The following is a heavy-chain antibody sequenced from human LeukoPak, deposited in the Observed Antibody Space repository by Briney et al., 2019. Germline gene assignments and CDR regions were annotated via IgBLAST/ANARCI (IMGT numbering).Heavy chain of an antibody. CDR3: ARDYYYGSGSYFGISFGY. D-gene: IGHD3-10*01. CDR1: GYTFTGYY. V-gene: IGHV1-2*02. Sequence: ASVKVSCKACGYTFTGYYMHWMRQAPGQGLEWMGSINPNSGGTNYAQKFQGRVTMTRDTSISTAYMELSRLRSDDTAVYYCARDYYYGSGSYFGISFGYWGQGTLVTVSS. J-gene: IGHJ4*02. CDR2: INPNSGGT.